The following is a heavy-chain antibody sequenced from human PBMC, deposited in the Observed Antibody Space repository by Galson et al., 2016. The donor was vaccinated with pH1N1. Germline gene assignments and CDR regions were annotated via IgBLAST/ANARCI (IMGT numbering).Heavy chain of an antibody. D-gene: IGHD2-21*02. CDR3: ARLAHCSGDCYSMGPWGYFDF. CDR1: GSIFIGHW. V-gene: IGHV5-51*01. Sequence: QSGAEVKKPGESLKISCKGSGSIFIGHWIAWVRQKPGNGLEWMGIIYPVDSDPRYSPSFAGQVTISADKCSNTAYLRWSSLKASDTAMYYCARLAHCSGDCYSMGPWGYFDFWGQGTLVAVSS. CDR2: IYPVDSDP. J-gene: IGHJ4*03.